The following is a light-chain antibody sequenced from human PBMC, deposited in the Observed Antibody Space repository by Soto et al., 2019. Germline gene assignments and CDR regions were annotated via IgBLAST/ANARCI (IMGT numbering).Light chain of an antibody. Sequence: ETVMTQSPATLSVSPGERATLSCRASQSVSSALAWYQQKPGLPPRLLIYDASTRATGIPARFSGSGSGTDFTLTISILQSQDFAVYYCQQYNKWPRTFGQGTKVDIK. CDR2: DAS. V-gene: IGKV3-15*01. CDR1: QSVSSA. J-gene: IGKJ1*01. CDR3: QQYNKWPRT.